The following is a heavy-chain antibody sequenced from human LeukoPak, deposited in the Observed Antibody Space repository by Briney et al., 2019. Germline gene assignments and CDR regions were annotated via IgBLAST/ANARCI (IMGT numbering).Heavy chain of an antibody. Sequence: SETLSLTCAVYGGSFSGYYWSWIRQPPGKGLEWIGEINHSGSTNYNPSLKSRVAISVDMSKNQFSLKLSSVTAADTAVYYCARDRFLVRRSRFDPWGQGTLVTVSS. CDR1: GGSFSGYY. CDR2: INHSGST. V-gene: IGHV4-34*01. D-gene: IGHD3-3*01. CDR3: ARDRFLVRRSRFDP. J-gene: IGHJ5*02.